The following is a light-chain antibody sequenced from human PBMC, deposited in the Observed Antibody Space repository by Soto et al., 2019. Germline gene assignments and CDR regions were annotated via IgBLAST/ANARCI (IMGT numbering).Light chain of an antibody. V-gene: IGKV3-20*01. CDR1: QSLSSTY. Sequence: EIVLTQSPGTLSLSPGERATLSCRASQSLSSTYLAWYQQKPGQAPRLLIYGASSRATGIPDRFSGSGSGTDFTLTISRLEPEDFAVYYCQQYGSSPLTFGGGIKVDIK. CDR2: GAS. CDR3: QQYGSSPLT. J-gene: IGKJ4*01.